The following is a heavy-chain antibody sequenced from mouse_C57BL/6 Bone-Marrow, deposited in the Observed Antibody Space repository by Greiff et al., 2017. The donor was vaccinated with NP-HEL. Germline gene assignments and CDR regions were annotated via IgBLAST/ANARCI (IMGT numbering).Heavy chain of an antibody. V-gene: IGHV1-53*01. CDR3: ARNYGSSYVNYFDY. J-gene: IGHJ2*01. D-gene: IGHD1-1*01. Sequence: QVQLQQSGTELVKPGASVKLSCKASGYTFTSYWMHWVKQRPGQGLEWIGNINPSNGGTNYNEKFKSKATLTVDKSSSTAYMKLSSLTSEDSAVYYCARNYGSSYVNYFDYWGQGTTLTVSS. CDR2: INPSNGGT. CDR1: GYTFTSYW.